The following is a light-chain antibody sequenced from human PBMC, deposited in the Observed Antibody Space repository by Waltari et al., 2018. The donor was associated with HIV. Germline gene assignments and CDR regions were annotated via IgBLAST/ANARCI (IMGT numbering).Light chain of an antibody. CDR1: QGISKS. CDR2: GAS. CDR3: QKSNSAPPYT. Sequence: DIQMTQSPSSLSASVGDRVTITCRASQGISKSLAWYQQKPGKVPELLIYGASTLQSGVPSRFSGSGSGTDFTLTINSLQPEDVATYYCQKSNSAPPYTFGQGTKLEIK. J-gene: IGKJ2*01. V-gene: IGKV1-27*01.